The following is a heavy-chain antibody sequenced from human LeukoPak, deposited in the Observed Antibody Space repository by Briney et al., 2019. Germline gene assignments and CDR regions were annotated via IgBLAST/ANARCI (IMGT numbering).Heavy chain of an antibody. CDR1: GGTFSSYA. V-gene: IGHV1-69*04. J-gene: IGHJ4*02. CDR2: IIPILGIA. CDR3: ARSYYGSGSYFDY. D-gene: IGHD3-10*01. Sequence: SVTVSCKASGGTFSSYAISWVRQAPGQGLEWMGRIIPILGIANYAQKSQGRVTITADKSTSTAYMELSSLRSEDTAVYYCARSYYGSGSYFDYWGQGTLVTVSS.